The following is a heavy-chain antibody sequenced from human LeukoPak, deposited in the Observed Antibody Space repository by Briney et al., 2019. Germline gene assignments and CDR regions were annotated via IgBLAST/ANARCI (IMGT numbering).Heavy chain of an antibody. CDR3: TSGYASGSLDY. CDR1: GFTFSTYW. CDR2: ISGDGSST. V-gene: IGHV3-74*01. D-gene: IGHD3-10*01. J-gene: IGHJ4*02. Sequence: PGGSLRLSCAASGFTFSTYWMHWVRQAPGRGLVWVSRISGDGSSTSYADSVKGRFTISRDNAKNTLFLQMNSLRVDDTAVYYCTSGYASGSLDYWGQGTLVTVSS.